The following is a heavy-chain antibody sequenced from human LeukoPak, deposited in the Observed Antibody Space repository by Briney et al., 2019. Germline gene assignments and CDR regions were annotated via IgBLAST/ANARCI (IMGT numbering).Heavy chain of an antibody. J-gene: IGHJ4*02. V-gene: IGHV4-59*04. CDR1: GFTFSSYS. CDR2: LYHSGGT. Sequence: GSLRLSCAASGFTFSSYSMNWVRQAPGKGLEWVGFLYHSGGTYYNPSLKSRLNMSIDTSKNQFSLKLTSVTAPDTAVYYCARADYGDYVFWGQGTLVTVSS. D-gene: IGHD4-17*01. CDR3: ARADYGDYVF.